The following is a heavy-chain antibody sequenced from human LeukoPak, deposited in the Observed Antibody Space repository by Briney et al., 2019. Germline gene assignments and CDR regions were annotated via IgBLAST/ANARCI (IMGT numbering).Heavy chain of an antibody. J-gene: IGHJ4*02. CDR2: IIPIFGTA. D-gene: IGHD2-15*01. V-gene: IGHV1-69*05. Sequence: ASVKVSCKASGGTFSSYAISWVRQAPGQGLEWMGGIIPIFGTANYAQKFQGRVTITTDEPTSTAYMELSSLRSEDTAVYYCAVQGRYCSGGICSYFEYWGQGTLVTVSS. CDR3: AVQGRYCSGGICSYFEY. CDR1: GGTFSSYA.